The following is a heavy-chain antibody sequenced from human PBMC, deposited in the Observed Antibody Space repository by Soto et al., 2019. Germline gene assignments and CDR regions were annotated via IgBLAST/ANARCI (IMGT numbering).Heavy chain of an antibody. CDR2: IIPIFGTA. Sequence: ASVKVSCKASGGTFSSYAISWVRQAPGQGLEWMGGIIPIFGTANYAQKFQGRVTITADESTSTAYMELSSLRSEDTAVYYCARTGYCSGGSCLLALFDYWGQGTLVTVSS. J-gene: IGHJ4*02. CDR3: ARTGYCSGGSCLLALFDY. V-gene: IGHV1-69*13. CDR1: GGTFSSYA. D-gene: IGHD2-15*01.